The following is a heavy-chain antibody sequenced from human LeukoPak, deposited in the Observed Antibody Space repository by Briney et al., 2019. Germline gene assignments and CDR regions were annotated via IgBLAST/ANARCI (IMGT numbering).Heavy chain of an antibody. CDR2: IFYSGST. J-gene: IGHJ4*02. V-gene: IGHV4-39*01. D-gene: IGHD1-26*01. Sequence: SETLSLTCTVSGGSISSSIYYWGWIRQPPGKGLEWIGSIFYSGSTYYNPSLKSRVTISVDTSKNQFSLKLSSVTAAETAVYCCARRRSPGDFDYWGQGTLVTVSP. CDR1: GGSISSSIYY. CDR3: ARRRSPGDFDY.